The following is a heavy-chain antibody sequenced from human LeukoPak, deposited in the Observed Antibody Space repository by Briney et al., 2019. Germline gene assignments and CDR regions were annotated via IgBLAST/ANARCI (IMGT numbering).Heavy chain of an antibody. D-gene: IGHD3-22*01. CDR2: IYYRGLT. J-gene: IGHJ4*02. CDR1: GGSISSGGYS. Sequence: SETLSLTCSVSGGSISSGGYSWSWIRQHPGKGLEWIGYIYYRGLTYYNPSLKSRVTISVDTSKNQFSLRLSSVTAADTAVYHCARGGYYDSSGYFVLPDWGQGTPITVSS. CDR3: ARGGYYDSSGYFVLPD. V-gene: IGHV4-31*03.